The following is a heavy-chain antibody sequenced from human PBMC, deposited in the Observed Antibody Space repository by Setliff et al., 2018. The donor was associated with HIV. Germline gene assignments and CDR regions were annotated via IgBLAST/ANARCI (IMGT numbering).Heavy chain of an antibody. CDR2: IRSSGDT. CDR3: TIPASSLAPN. CDR1: GASISSHNYY. J-gene: IGHJ4*02. Sequence: SETLSLTCTVSGASISSHNYYWGWIRQSPGKGLEWLASIRSSGDTYYNPSLQSRVIISVDTSNNRISLKLTSVTAADTAVYYCTIPASSLAPNWGRGTQVTVSS. V-gene: IGHV4-39*01.